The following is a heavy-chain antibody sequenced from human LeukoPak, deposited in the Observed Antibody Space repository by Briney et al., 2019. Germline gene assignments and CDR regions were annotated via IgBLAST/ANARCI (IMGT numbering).Heavy chain of an antibody. CDR3: ARPRYPTYYYGSVIYGPGWFDP. D-gene: IGHD3-10*01. J-gene: IGHJ5*02. CDR2: INNSEST. Sequence: SETLSLTCAVYGGSISGYYWSWIRQPPGKGLEWFGDINNSESTNSHQSLKSRVTISVDTSKNQFSLKLSSVAAADPAVYYSARPRYPTYYYGSVIYGPGWFDPWGQGTLVTVSS. CDR1: GGSISGYY. V-gene: IGHV4-34*01.